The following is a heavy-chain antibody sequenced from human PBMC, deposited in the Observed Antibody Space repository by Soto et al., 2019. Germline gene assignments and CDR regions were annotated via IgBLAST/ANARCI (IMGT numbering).Heavy chain of an antibody. V-gene: IGHV3-66*01. D-gene: IGHD4-17*01. Sequence: EVQLVESGGGLVQPGGSLRLSCAASGVTVSSNYMSWVRQSPGKGLEWVSLIYSGGSTKYADSVKGRFTISRDNSKNTLYLQMNSLRAEDTAVYYCAALLPTVVTPLQHCGQGPLVTVSS. CDR2: IYSGGST. CDR1: GVTVSSNY. J-gene: IGHJ1*01. CDR3: AALLPTVVTPLQH.